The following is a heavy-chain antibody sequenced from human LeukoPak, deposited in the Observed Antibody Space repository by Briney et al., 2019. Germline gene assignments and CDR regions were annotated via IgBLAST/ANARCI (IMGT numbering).Heavy chain of an antibody. V-gene: IGHV2-5*02. CDR1: GFSLSTSGVG. CDR3: AHRRMPRRAGNYGSGSSIPEGPFDY. J-gene: IGHJ4*02. CDR2: IYWDDDK. Sequence: SGPTLVKPTQTLTLTCTFSGFSLSTSGVGVGWIRQPPGKALEWLALIYWDDDKRYSPSLKSRLTITKDTSKNQVVLTMTNMDPVDTATYYCAHRRMPRRAGNYGSGSSIPEGPFDYWGQGTLVTVSS. D-gene: IGHD3-10*01.